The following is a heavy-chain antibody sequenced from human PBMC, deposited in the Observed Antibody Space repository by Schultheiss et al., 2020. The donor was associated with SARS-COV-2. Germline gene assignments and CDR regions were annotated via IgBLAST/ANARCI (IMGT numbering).Heavy chain of an antibody. D-gene: IGHD1-26*01. V-gene: IGHV4-61*01. CDR2: IYYSGST. J-gene: IGHJ4*02. CDR3: ARLASGTPDY. CDR1: GGSVSSGSYY. Sequence: SETLSLTCTVSGGSVSSGSYYWSWIRQPPGKGLEWIGYIYYSGSTNYNPSLKSRVTISVDTSKNQFSLKLSSVTAADTAVYYCARLASGTPDYWGQGTLVTVSS.